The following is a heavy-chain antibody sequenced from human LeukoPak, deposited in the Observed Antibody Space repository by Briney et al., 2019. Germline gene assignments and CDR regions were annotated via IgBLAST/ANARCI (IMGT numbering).Heavy chain of an antibody. D-gene: IGHD4-17*01. J-gene: IGHJ3*02. CDR1: GFTFSSYS. Sequence: GGSLRLSCAASGFTFSSYSMNWVRQAPGKGLEWVSYISSSSSTTYYADSVKGRFTISTDKAKNSPYMEMNSLRAEDMDVYYCGSTVTAGYRDVRKNDAFDIWGQGTMVTVSS. CDR3: GSTVTAGYRDVRKNDAFDI. CDR2: ISSSSSTT. V-gene: IGHV3-48*01.